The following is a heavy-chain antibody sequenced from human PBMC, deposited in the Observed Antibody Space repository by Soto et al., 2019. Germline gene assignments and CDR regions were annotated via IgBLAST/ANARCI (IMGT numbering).Heavy chain of an antibody. V-gene: IGHV4-39*01. CDR2: IYYSGST. CDR3: ARTGAAEYQLLAGRRDWFAP. D-gene: IGHD2-2*01. J-gene: IGHJ5*02. CDR1: GGSISSSSYY. Sequence: SETLSLTCTVSGGSISSSSYYWGWIRQPPGKGLEWIGSIYYSGSTYYNPSLKSRVTISVDTSKNQFSLKLSSVTAADTAVYYCARTGAAEYQLLAGRRDWFAPWGQGTLVTVSS.